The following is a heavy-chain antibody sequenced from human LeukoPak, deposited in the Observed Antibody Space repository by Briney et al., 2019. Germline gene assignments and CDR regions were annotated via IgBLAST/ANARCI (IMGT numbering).Heavy chain of an antibody. Sequence: GGSLRLSCAASGFSVSSTYMSWVRQAPGKGLEWVAIIYSRSTYYADSVRGRFTISRDSSKNTLSLEVNSLRVEDTAVYYCARDRGRVPTTGSAFDIWGRGTMVTVSS. CDR3: ARDRGRVPTTGSAFDI. CDR1: GFSVSSTY. J-gene: IGHJ3*02. V-gene: IGHV3-66*01. CDR2: IYSRST. D-gene: IGHD1-14*01.